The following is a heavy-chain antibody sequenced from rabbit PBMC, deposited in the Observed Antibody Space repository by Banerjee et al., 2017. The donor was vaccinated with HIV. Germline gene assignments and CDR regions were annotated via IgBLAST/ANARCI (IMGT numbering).Heavy chain of an antibody. CDR2: IGTTSGST. CDR3: ARDFYYAGYAGYGYAFNL. J-gene: IGHJ4*01. Sequence: QQQLVESGGGLVQPEGSLTLTCTASGFSFSSNYYMCWVRQAPGKGLEWIGCIGTTSGSTWYASWVNGRFTISRSTSLNTVDLKMTSLTAADTATYFCARDFYYAGYAGYGYAFNLWGPGTLVTVS. V-gene: IGHV1S43*01. CDR1: GFSFSSNYY. D-gene: IGHD6-1*01.